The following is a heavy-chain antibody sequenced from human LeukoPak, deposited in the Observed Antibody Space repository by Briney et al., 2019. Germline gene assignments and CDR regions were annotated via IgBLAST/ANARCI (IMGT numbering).Heavy chain of an antibody. D-gene: IGHD2-15*01. CDR1: GGSLSSYY. CDR2: MSYSGKI. Sequence: PSETLSLTCTVSGGSLSSYYWSWIRQPPGKGLEWIVSMSYSGKIYYNPSLKSRVTISIDTSKNQLSLKLNSVTAADTAVYHCARDRDVDDFDHWGRGTLVIVSS. CDR3: ARDRDVDDFDH. J-gene: IGHJ4*01. V-gene: IGHV4-59*12.